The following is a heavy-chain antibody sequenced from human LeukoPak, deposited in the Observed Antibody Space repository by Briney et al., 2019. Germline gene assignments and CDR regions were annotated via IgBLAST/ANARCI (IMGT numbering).Heavy chain of an antibody. J-gene: IGHJ4*02. V-gene: IGHV3-66*01. CDR2: IYSGGST. CDR3: ARVQYYYGSGSYLDY. CDR1: GFTVNNKY. D-gene: IGHD3-10*01. Sequence: GGSLRLSCAVSGFTVNNKYMTWVRQAPGKGLEWVSVIYSGGSTYYADSVKGRFTISRDNSKNTLYLQMNSLRAEDTAVYYCARVQYYYGSGSYLDYWGQGTLVTVSS.